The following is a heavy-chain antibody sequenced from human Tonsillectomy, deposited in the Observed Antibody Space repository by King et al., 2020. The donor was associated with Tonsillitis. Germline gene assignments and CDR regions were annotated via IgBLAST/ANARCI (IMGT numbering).Heavy chain of an antibody. Sequence: VQLVQSGAEVKKPGSSVKVSCKASGGTFSSYAISWVRQAPGQGLEWMGGIIPIFCTANYAQKFQGRVTITADESTSTAYMALSSLRSEDTAVYYCAREGTVTTGDAFDIWGQGTMVTVSS. CDR1: GGTFSSYA. V-gene: IGHV1-69*01. CDR2: IIPIFCTA. D-gene: IGHD4-17*01. CDR3: AREGTVTTGDAFDI. J-gene: IGHJ3*02.